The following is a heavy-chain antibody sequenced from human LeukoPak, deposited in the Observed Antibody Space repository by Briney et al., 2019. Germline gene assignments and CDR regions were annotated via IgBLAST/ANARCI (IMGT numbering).Heavy chain of an antibody. Sequence: PSQTLSLTCTVSGGSVSSGGYYWSWIRQHPGTGLEWIGYIYYSGSTYYNPSLKSRVTISVDTSKNQFSLKLSSVTAADTAVYYCARFPYYYDSSGYYEENFDYWGQGTLVTVSS. D-gene: IGHD3-22*01. CDR1: GGSVSSGGYY. V-gene: IGHV4-31*03. CDR3: ARFPYYYDSSGYYEENFDY. CDR2: IYYSGST. J-gene: IGHJ4*02.